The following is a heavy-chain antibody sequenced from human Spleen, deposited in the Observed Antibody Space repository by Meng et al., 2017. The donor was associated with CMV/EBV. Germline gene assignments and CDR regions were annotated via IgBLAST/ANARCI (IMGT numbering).Heavy chain of an antibody. J-gene: IGHJ6*02. V-gene: IGHV4-59*01. CDR3: ARKDTIRDYYAMDV. CDR1: GASIRNSY. D-gene: IGHD2-15*01. Sequence: SETLSLTCSVSGASIRNSYWIWIRQPPGKGLEYIGYIYDSGSANYNSSLESRVTISVDTSKNQFSLKLKSVTAADTATYYCARKDTIRDYYAMDVWGQGTTVTVSS. CDR2: IYDSGSA.